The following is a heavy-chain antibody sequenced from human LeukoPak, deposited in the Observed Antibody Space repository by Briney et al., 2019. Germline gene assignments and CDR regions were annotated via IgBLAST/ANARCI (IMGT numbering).Heavy chain of an antibody. CDR3: ARESTRVLDF. V-gene: IGHV3-33*05. CDR1: GFTFSSFG. Sequence: GGSLRLSCAGSGFTFSSFGIHWVRQAPGKGLAWVAFISYDGTNKHFADSVKGRFTISRDNSKSTLYLQMNSLRGEDTAVYYCARESTRVLDFWGQGTLVTVSS. J-gene: IGHJ4*02. CDR2: ISYDGTNK.